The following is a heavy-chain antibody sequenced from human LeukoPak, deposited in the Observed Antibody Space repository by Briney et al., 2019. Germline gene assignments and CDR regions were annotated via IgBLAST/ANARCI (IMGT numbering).Heavy chain of an antibody. D-gene: IGHD1-26*01. CDR1: RFTFSNYW. J-gene: IGHJ4*02. V-gene: IGHV3-30*18. CDR3: AKSRYSGDYFFDH. Sequence: GGSLRLSCAASRFTFSNYWMNWVRQAPGKGLEWVAVIPHDGSNKYYIDSVKGRFSISRDNSKNTLYLQMNSLRAEDTAVYYCAKSRYSGDYFFDHWGQGTLVTVSS. CDR2: IPHDGSNK.